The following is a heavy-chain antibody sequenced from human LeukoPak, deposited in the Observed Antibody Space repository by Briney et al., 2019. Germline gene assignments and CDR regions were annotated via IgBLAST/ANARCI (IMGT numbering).Heavy chain of an antibody. CDR1: GFTFGDYA. CDR3: SRRNYYDSSGFYY. Sequence: GGSLRLSCTASGFTFGDYAMSWVRQAPGKGLEWVGFIRSKANGGTTEYAASVKGRFTISRDDSKTIAYLQMNSLKTEDTAVYYCSRRNYYDSSGFYYWGQGTLVTVSS. D-gene: IGHD3-22*01. J-gene: IGHJ4*02. CDR2: IRSKANGGTT. V-gene: IGHV3-49*04.